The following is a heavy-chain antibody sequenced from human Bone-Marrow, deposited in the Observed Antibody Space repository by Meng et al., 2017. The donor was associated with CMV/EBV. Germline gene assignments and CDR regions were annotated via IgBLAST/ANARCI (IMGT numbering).Heavy chain of an antibody. Sequence: GGSLRLSCAASGFTFSSYAMSWVRQAPGKGLEWVSAISGSGGSSYYADSVKGRFTISRDHLKNTLYLQMNSLRAEDTAVYFCARDRVEMGYCSSTSCYTNYYYGMDVWGQGTTVTVSS. CDR3: ARDRVEMGYCSSTSCYTNYYYGMDV. CDR2: ISGSGGSS. D-gene: IGHD2-2*02. CDR1: GFTFSSYA. J-gene: IGHJ6*02. V-gene: IGHV3-23*01.